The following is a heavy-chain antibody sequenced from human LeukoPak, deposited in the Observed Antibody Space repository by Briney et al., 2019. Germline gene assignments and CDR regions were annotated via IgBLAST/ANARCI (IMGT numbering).Heavy chain of an antibody. J-gene: IGHJ3*02. CDR2: INPNSGGT. CDR3: AREKRARRYSGSSPGAFDI. CDR1: GYTFTGYY. Sequence: ASVKVSCKASGYTFTGYYMHWERQAPGQGLEWMGWINPNSGGTNYAQKFQGRVTMTRDTSISTAYMELSRLRSDDTAVYYCAREKRARRYSGSSPGAFDIWGQGTMVTVSS. D-gene: IGHD1-26*01. V-gene: IGHV1-2*02.